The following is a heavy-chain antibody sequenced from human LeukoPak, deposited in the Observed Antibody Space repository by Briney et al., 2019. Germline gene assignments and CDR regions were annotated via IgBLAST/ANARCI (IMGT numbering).Heavy chain of an antibody. J-gene: IGHJ4*02. CDR1: GYTFTGYC. Sequence: ASVKVSCKASGYTFTGYCMHWVRQAPGQGLEWMGWINPNSGGTNYAQKFQGRVTMTRDTSISTAYMELSRLRSDDTAVYYCARSLTMIVVVIAGYWGQGTLVTVSS. V-gene: IGHV1-2*02. D-gene: IGHD3-22*01. CDR3: ARSLTMIVVVIAGY. CDR2: INPNSGGT.